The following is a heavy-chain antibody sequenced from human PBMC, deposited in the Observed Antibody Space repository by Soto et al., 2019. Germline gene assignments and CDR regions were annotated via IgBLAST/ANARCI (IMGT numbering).Heavy chain of an antibody. J-gene: IGHJ5*02. CDR1: GFTFSSYA. Sequence: PGESLKISCAASGFTFSSYAMHWVRQAPGKGLEWVAVIWYDGTNKYYADSVKGRFTISRDDSKNTLYLQMNSLRAEDTAVYYCARDHSPYAYFYNPGRYDCWLDPWGQGTLVTVSS. D-gene: IGHD3-10*01. CDR3: ARDHSPYAYFYNPGRYDCWLDP. CDR2: IWYDGTNK. V-gene: IGHV3-33*08.